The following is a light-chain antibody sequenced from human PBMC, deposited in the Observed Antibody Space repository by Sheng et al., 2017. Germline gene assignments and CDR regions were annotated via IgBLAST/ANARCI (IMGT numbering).Light chain of an antibody. Sequence: EIVLTQSPATRSVSPGERVTLSCRASQSISSDLAWYQQKPGQAPRLLIYGASTRATAIPARFSGRGSGTEFTLTISSLQSEDFAVYYCQQYNNWPLTFGGGTKVEIK. CDR2: GAS. V-gene: IGKV3-15*01. CDR3: QQYNNWPLT. J-gene: IGKJ4*01. CDR1: QSISSD.